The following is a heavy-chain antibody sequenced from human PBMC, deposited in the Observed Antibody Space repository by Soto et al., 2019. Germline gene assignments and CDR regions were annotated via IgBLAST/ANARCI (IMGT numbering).Heavy chain of an antibody. CDR3: ARDLRRFDY. J-gene: IGHJ4*02. V-gene: IGHV3-33*01. Sequence: LRLSCAASGCTFRSYGMHWVRQAPGKGLEWVAVIWYDGSNKYYADSVKCRFTISRDNSKNTLYLQMNSLRAEDTAVYYCARDLRRFDYWGQGTLVTVSS. CDR2: IWYDGSNK. CDR1: GCTFRSYG.